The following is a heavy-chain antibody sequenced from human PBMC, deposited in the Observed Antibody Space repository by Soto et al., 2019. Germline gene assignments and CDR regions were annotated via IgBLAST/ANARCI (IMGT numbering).Heavy chain of an antibody. J-gene: IGHJ6*02. V-gene: IGHV4-30-4*02. CDR1: GGSISSGDYY. CDR3: ARGVDFWSGYNYGMDV. D-gene: IGHD3-3*01. Sequence: SETLSLTCTVSGGSISSGDYYWSWIRQPPGKGLEWIGYIYYSGSTYYNPSLKSRVTISVDTSKNQFSLKLSSVTAADTAVYYCARGVDFWSGYNYGMDVWGQGTTVTVSS. CDR2: IYYSGST.